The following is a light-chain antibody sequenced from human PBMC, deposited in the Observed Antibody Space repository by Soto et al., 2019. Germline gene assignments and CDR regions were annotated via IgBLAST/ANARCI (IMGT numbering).Light chain of an antibody. J-gene: IGLJ3*02. CDR3: QVWDISSGHVV. V-gene: IGLV3-21*01. Sequence: SYELTQPPSVSVAPGKTASVACGGSNIGSKSVHWYQKKSGLAPVLVMYYDSDRPSEIPERFSGSNSGNTATLTISRVEAGDEADYYSQVWDISSGHVVFGGGTKLTVL. CDR2: YDS. CDR1: NIGSKS.